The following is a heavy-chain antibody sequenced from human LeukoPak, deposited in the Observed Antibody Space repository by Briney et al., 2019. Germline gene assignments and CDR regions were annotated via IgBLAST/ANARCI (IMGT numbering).Heavy chain of an antibody. V-gene: IGHV1-2*02. CDR2: INPNSGGT. Sequence: GASVKVSCKASGYTFTGYYMHWVRQAPGHGLEWMGWINPNSGGTNYAQKFQGRVTMTRDTSISTAYMELSRLRSDDTAVYYCARDAYCSSTSCYTGHYYYGMDVWGQGTTVTVSS. CDR3: ARDAYCSSTSCYTGHYYYGMDV. CDR1: GYTFTGYY. D-gene: IGHD2-2*02. J-gene: IGHJ6*01.